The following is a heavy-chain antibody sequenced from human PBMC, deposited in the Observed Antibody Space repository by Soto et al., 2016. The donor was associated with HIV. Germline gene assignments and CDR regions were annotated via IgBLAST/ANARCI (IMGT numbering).Heavy chain of an antibody. J-gene: IGHJ5*02. V-gene: IGHV3-9*03. Sequence: EVQLVESGGGLVQPGRSLRLSCAASGFTFDDYAMHWVRQAPGKGLEWVSGISWNSGSIGYADSVKGRFTISRDNAKNSLYLQMNSLRAEDMALYYCAKDMGYNWNDGWFDPWGQGTLVTVSS. D-gene: IGHD1-1*01. CDR1: GFTFDDYA. CDR2: ISWNSGSI. CDR3: AKDMGYNWNDGWFDP.